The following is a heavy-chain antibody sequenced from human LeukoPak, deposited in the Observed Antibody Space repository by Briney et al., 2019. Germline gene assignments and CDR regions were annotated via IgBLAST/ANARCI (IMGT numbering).Heavy chain of an antibody. D-gene: IGHD2-2*01. CDR1: GFTFSDCY. J-gene: IGHJ5*02. CDR3: ERRVVPAA. V-gene: IGHV3-11*04. CDR2: ISSDCSTI. Sequence: PGGSLTLSCAASGFTFSDCYMSWIRQAPGKGLELVSYISSDCSTIYYADSVKGRFTISRDYAKNSLYLRRNTLRAEDTFMYYCERRVVPAAWGQGTLVTVSS.